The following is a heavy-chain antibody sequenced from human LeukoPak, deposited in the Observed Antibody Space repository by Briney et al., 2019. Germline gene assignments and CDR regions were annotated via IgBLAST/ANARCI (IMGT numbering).Heavy chain of an antibody. Sequence: ASVKVSXKASGYTFTSYYMHWVRQAPGQGLEWMGWINPNSGGTNYAQKFQGRVTMTRDTSISTAYMELSRLRSDDTAVYFCARERWLQGFGWGQGTLVTVSS. CDR1: GYTFTSYY. J-gene: IGHJ4*02. D-gene: IGHD5-24*01. CDR2: INPNSGGT. V-gene: IGHV1-2*02. CDR3: ARERWLQGFG.